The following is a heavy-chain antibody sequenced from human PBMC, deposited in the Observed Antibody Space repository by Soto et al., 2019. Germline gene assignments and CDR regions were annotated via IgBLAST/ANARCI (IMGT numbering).Heavy chain of an antibody. CDR2: ISYDGSNK. V-gene: IGHV3-30*18. CDR1: GFTFSSYG. Sequence: GGSLRLSCAASGFTFSSYGMHWVRQAPGKGLEWVAVISYDGSNKYYADSVKGRFTISRDNSKNTLYLQMNSLRAEDTAVYYCAKVGETVGELLQYFQHWGQGTLVTVSS. D-gene: IGHD1-26*01. CDR3: AKVGETVGELLQYFQH. J-gene: IGHJ1*01.